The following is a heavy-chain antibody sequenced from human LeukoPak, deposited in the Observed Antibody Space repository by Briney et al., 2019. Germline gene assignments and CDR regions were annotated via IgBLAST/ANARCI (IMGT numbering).Heavy chain of an antibody. CDR1: GGSISSYY. D-gene: IGHD3-3*01. CDR3: ARDGGYDFWSGYRGWFDP. Sequence: PSETLSLTCTVSGGSISSYYWSWIRQPPGKGLEWIGYIYYSGSTNYNPSLKSRVTISVDTSKNQFSLKLSSVTAADTAVYYCARDGGYDFWSGYRGWFDPWGQGTLVTASS. V-gene: IGHV4-59*01. CDR2: IYYSGST. J-gene: IGHJ5*02.